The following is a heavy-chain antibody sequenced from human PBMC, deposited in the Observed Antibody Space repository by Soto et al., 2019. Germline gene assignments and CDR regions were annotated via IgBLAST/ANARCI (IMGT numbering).Heavy chain of an antibody. V-gene: IGHV3-7*01. CDR3: ATSINYYGSGIYAFDI. J-gene: IGHJ3*02. CDR1: GFTFGDHW. D-gene: IGHD3-10*01. Sequence: SGGGLVQPGGSLRLSCAASGFTFGDHWMTWVRQAPGKGLQWVANINQDGSMKFYLDSVKGRFTLSRDNAKNSLYLQMNGLRAEDTAVYYCATSINYYGSGIYAFDIWGQGTMVTVSS. CDR2: INQDGSMK.